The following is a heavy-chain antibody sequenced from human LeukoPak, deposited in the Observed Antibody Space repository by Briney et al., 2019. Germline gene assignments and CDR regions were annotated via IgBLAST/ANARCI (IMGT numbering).Heavy chain of an antibody. Sequence: SVKVSCKASGGTFSSYAISWVRQAPGQGLEWMGGIIPIFGTANYAQKFQGRVTITADESTSTVYMELSSLRSEDTAVYYCASHYYDSSGSGLLDYWGQGTLVTVSS. J-gene: IGHJ4*02. CDR2: IIPIFGTA. V-gene: IGHV1-69*13. CDR3: ASHYYDSSGSGLLDY. CDR1: GGTFSSYA. D-gene: IGHD3-22*01.